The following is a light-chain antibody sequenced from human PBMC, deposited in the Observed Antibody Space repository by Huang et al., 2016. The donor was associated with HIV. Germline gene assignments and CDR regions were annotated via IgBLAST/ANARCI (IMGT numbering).Light chain of an antibody. CDR1: QSVSSN. Sequence: EIVMTQSPATLSVSPGERATLSCGASQSVSSNLAWYQQKPGQAPRLLIYGASTRASGIPARVSGSGSGTEFTLTINSLQSEDFAVYYCQQYNNWPRTFGQGTKLEI. CDR3: QQYNNWPRT. CDR2: GAS. J-gene: IGKJ2*01. V-gene: IGKV3-15*01.